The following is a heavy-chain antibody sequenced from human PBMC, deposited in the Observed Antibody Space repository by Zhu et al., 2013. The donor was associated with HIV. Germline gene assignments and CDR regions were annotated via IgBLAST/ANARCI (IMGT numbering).Heavy chain of an antibody. D-gene: IGHD4-17*01. V-gene: IGHV1-8*01. CDR2: MNPKSGNT. J-gene: IGHJ1*01. CDR3: ARGRFVYGDILTF. Sequence: QVQLVQSGAEVMKPGTSVKVSCKASGYTFTSYDIHWVRQATGQGLEWMGWMNPKSGNTGYAQKFQGRVTMTRNTSITTAYMELSSLRFEDTALYYCARGRFVYGDILTFWGQGRPGHRLL. CDR1: GYTFTSYD.